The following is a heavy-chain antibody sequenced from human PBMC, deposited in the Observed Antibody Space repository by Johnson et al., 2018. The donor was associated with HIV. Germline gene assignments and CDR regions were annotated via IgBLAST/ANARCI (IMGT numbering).Heavy chain of an antibody. CDR3: ARARYTSDWYLYDAFDL. Sequence: VQLVESGGGLVQPGGSLKLACAASGFTFSGSALHWVRQAPGKGLDYVSGVSSNGGKTSYANSVKGRFTISRDNSKNTLYLQMGSLRTEDMAVYHCARARYTSDWYLYDAFDLWGQGTMVTVSS. V-gene: IGHV3-64*01. CDR2: VSSNGGKT. D-gene: IGHD6-13*01. J-gene: IGHJ3*01. CDR1: GFTFSGSA.